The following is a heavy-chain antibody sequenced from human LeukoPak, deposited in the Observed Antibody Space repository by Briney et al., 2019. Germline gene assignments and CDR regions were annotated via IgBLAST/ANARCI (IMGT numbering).Heavy chain of an antibody. V-gene: IGHV4-34*01. CDR1: GGSFSGYY. CDR3: AGNSITLVRGPGFDP. Sequence: SETLSLTCAVYGGSFSGYYWSWIRQPPGKGLEWIGEINHSGSTNYNPSLKSRVTISVDTSKNQFSLKLSSVTAADTAVYYCAGNSITLVRGPGFDPWGQGTLVTVSS. J-gene: IGHJ5*02. CDR2: INHSGST. D-gene: IGHD3-10*01.